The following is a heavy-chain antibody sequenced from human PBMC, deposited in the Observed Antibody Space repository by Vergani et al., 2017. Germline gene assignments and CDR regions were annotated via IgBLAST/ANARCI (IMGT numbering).Heavy chain of an antibody. V-gene: IGHV4-59*01. CDR1: GGSISSYY. CDR3: ARRNDFWSGYYDLGLFDP. CDR2: IYYSGST. Sequence: QVQLQESGPGLVKPSETLSLTCTVSGGSISSYYWSWIRQPPGKGLEWIGYIYYSGSTNYNPSLKSRVTISVDTSKNQFSLKLSSVTAADTAVYYCARRNDFWSGYYDLGLFDPWGQGTLVTVSS. D-gene: IGHD3-3*01. J-gene: IGHJ5*02.